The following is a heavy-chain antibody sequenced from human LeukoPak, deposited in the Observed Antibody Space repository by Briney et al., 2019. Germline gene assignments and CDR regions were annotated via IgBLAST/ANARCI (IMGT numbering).Heavy chain of an antibody. CDR3: ARAGQWLGQYYFDY. Sequence: GGSLRLSCAASGFTVSSNYMSWVRQAPGKGLEWVSVIYSGGSTYYADSVKGRFTISRDKSKNTLYLQMNSLRAEDTAVYYCARAGQWLGQYYFDYWGQGTLVTVSS. J-gene: IGHJ4*02. CDR1: GFTVSSNY. D-gene: IGHD6-19*01. CDR2: IYSGGST. V-gene: IGHV3-53*01.